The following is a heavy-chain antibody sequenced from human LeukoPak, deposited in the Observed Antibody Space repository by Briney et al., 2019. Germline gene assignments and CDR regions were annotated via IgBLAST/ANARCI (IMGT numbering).Heavy chain of an antibody. D-gene: IGHD3-3*01. Sequence: ASETLSLTCAVYGGSFSGYYWSWIRQPPGKGLEWIGEINHSGSTNYNPSLKSRVTISVDTSKNQFSLKLSSVTAADTAVYYCARGATYDFWSGYYSYNWFDPWGQGTLVTVSS. CDR3: ARGATYDFWSGYYSYNWFDP. J-gene: IGHJ5*02. CDR1: GGSFSGYY. CDR2: INHSGST. V-gene: IGHV4-34*01.